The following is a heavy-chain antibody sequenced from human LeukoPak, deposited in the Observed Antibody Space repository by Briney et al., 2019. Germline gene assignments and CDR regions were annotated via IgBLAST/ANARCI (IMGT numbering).Heavy chain of an antibody. J-gene: IGHJ3*02. CDR3: ARAIRAPGTPENAFDM. Sequence: RPGGSLRLSCAASGFTFSNYAMHWVRQAPGEGLEWVAVISRDGTDKYYADSVKGRLTISRDNSQSTLYLHMSSLSTEDTALYYCARAIRAPGTPENAFDMWGQGTMVTVS. CDR1: GFTFSNYA. CDR2: ISRDGTDK. D-gene: IGHD6-13*01. V-gene: IGHV3-30*04.